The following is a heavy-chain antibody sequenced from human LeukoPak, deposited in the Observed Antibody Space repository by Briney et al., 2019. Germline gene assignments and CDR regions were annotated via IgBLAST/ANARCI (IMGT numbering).Heavy chain of an antibody. CDR2: INPSGGST. CDR3: ARSAQQLVDY. D-gene: IGHD6-13*01. V-gene: IGHV1-46*01. CDR1: GYTFTSYY. J-gene: IGHJ4*02. Sequence: ASVKVSCKASGYTFTSYYMHWVRQAPGQGLEWMGKINPSGGSTSYAQKFQGRVTMTRDTSTSTVYMELSSLRSEDTAVHYCARSAQQLVDYWGQGTLVTVSS.